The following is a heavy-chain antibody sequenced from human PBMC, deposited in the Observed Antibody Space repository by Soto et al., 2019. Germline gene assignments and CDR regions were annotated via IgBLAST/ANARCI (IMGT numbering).Heavy chain of an antibody. CDR2: ISSSSSTI. CDR1: GFTFISYS. J-gene: IGHJ4*02. V-gene: IGHV3-48*02. Sequence: GGSLRLSFAASGFTFISYSMNWVRQAPGKGLEWVSYISSSSSTIYYADSVKGRFTISRDNAKNSLYLQMNSLRDEDTAVYYCARVPRTSGWSPLFDYWGQGTLVTVSS. CDR3: ARVPRTSGWSPLFDY. D-gene: IGHD6-19*01.